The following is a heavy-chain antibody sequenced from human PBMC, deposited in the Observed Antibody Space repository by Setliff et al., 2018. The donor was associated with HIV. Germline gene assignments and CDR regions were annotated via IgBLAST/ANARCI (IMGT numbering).Heavy chain of an antibody. D-gene: IGHD6-13*01. CDR3: ARIGSGWSVGWFDP. V-gene: IGHV4-61*02. CDR1: GDSVSSRSYY. CDR2: IYTGGRT. Sequence: SETLSLTCTVSGDSVSSRSYYWSWIRQPPGKGLEWVGRIYTGGRTNYNPSLKSRVTMSVDTSKNQFSLKLRSVTAADTAVYYCARIGSGWSVGWFDPWGQGTLVTVSS. J-gene: IGHJ5*02.